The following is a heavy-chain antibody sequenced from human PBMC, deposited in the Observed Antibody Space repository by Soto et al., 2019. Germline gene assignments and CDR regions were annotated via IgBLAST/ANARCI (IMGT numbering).Heavy chain of an antibody. V-gene: IGHV1-2*04. CDR1: GYTFTGYY. D-gene: IGHD6-13*01. J-gene: IGHJ6*02. Sequence: ASVKVSCKASGYTFTGYYMHWVRQAPGQGLEWMGWINPNSGGTNYAQKFQGWVTMTRDTSISTAYMELSRLRSDDTAVYYCARGIFPSSSWYWYYYYGMDAWGQGTTVTVSS. CDR2: INPNSGGT. CDR3: ARGIFPSSSWYWYYYYGMDA.